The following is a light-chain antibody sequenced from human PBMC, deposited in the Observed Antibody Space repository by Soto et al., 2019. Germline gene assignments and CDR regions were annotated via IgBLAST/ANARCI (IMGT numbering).Light chain of an antibody. CDR3: QSYDSSLGGVV. Sequence: QSVLTQPPSVSGAPGERVAIPCTGSSSNVGAGYDVHWYQQLPGTAPKLLIYNNNNRPSGVPDRFSGSRSGTSASLAITGLQADDEADYHCQSYDSSLGGVVFGGGTKLTVL. V-gene: IGLV1-40*01. CDR2: NNN. J-gene: IGLJ3*02. CDR1: SSNVGAGYD.